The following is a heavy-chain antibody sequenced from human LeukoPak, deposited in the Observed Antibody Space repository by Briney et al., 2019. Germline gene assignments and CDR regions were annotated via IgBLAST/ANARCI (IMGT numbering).Heavy chain of an antibody. J-gene: IGHJ3*02. CDR1: AFSFSSYG. CDR2: IRYDGSNK. Sequence: GGSLRLSCAASAFSFSSYGMHWVRQAPGKGLEWVTFIRYDGSNKYYADSVKGRFTISRDNSKNTLYLQMNSLRAEDTAVYYCAKFEIAAAPDAFDIWGQGTMVTVSS. CDR3: AKFEIAAAPDAFDI. D-gene: IGHD6-13*01. V-gene: IGHV3-30*02.